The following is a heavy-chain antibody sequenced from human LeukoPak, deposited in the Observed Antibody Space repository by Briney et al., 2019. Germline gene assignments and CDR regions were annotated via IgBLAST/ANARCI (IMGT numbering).Heavy chain of an antibody. V-gene: IGHV3-21*01. J-gene: IGHJ2*01. CDR3: VRYYTRQSWYFDL. CDR1: GFTFSSYT. D-gene: IGHD3-10*01. Sequence: PGGSLRLSCAASGFTFSSYTMNWVRQAPGKGLEWVSFISTSSSYIYYADSVKGRFTISRDNAKNSLYLQMNSPRAEDTAVYYCVRYYTRQSWYFDLWGRGTLVTVSS. CDR2: ISTSSSYI.